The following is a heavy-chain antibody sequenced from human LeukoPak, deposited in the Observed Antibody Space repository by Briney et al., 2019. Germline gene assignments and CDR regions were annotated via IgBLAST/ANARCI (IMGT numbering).Heavy chain of an antibody. CDR3: ARGPVRGVITTYFDY. Sequence: SETLSLTCTVSGGSISSGSYYWSWIRQPPGKGLEWIGEINHSGSTNYNPSLKSRVTISVDTSKNQFCLKLSSVTAADTAVYYCARGPVRGVITTYFDYWGQGTLVTVSS. CDR2: INHSGST. D-gene: IGHD3-10*01. V-gene: IGHV4-39*07. CDR1: GGSISSGSYY. J-gene: IGHJ4*02.